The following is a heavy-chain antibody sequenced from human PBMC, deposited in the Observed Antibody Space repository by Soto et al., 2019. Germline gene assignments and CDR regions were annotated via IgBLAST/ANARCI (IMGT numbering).Heavy chain of an antibody. V-gene: IGHV3-33*01. Sequence: PGGSLRLSCAASGFTISSYGMHWVRQAPGKGLEWVAIIWYDGSKKYYADSVKGRFTIPRDNSKNTLFLQMSSLRTEDTAVYYCARVEAAYSGHFYFGMDVWGQGATVTVSS. J-gene: IGHJ6*02. CDR3: ARVEAAYSGHFYFGMDV. CDR2: IWYDGSKK. CDR1: GFTISSYG. D-gene: IGHD3-22*01.